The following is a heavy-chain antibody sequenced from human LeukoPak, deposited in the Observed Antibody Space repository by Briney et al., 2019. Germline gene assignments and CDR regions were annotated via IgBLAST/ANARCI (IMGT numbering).Heavy chain of an antibody. CDR3: ARELPPLVKFYFDH. CDR2: IWYDGSSK. V-gene: IGHV3-33*01. CDR1: GFTFSGYG. D-gene: IGHD1-26*01. Sequence: GGSLRLSCAASGFTFSGYGMHWVRQAPGKGLEWVAVIWYDGSSKYYADSVKGRFTISRDNPKNTLYLQMNSLRAEDTAVYYCARELPPLVKFYFDHWGQGTLVTVSS. J-gene: IGHJ4*02.